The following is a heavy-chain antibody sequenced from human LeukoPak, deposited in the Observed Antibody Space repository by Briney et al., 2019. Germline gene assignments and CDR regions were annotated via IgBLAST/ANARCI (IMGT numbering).Heavy chain of an antibody. CDR2: ISGGGGST. CDR1: GFTFTSFG. CDR3: AKDWYDILTGYFDY. Sequence: GGSLRLSCAASGFTFTSFGMSWVRQAPGKGLEWVSGISGGGGSTYYADSVKGRFTISRDNSKNTLYLQMNSLRAEDTAVYYCAKDWYDILTGYFDYWGQGTLVTVSS. V-gene: IGHV3-23*01. J-gene: IGHJ4*02. D-gene: IGHD3-9*01.